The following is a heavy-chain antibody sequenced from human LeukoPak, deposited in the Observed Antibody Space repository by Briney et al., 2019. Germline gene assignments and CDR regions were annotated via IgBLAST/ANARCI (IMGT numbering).Heavy chain of an antibody. Sequence: SETLSLTCAVYGGSFSGYYWSWIRQPPGKGLEWIGEINHSGYTTYNPSLKSRVTMSIDTSKSQFSLKLSSVTAADAAVYFCARGPNWNDFDYWGQGTLVTVSS. CDR1: GGSFSGYY. CDR3: ARGPNWNDFDY. V-gene: IGHV4-34*01. CDR2: INHSGYT. J-gene: IGHJ4*02. D-gene: IGHD1-1*01.